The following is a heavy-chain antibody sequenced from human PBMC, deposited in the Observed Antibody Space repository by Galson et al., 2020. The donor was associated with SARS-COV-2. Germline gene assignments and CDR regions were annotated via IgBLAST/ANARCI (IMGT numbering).Heavy chain of an antibody. D-gene: IGHD5-12*01. CDR1: GFTFSSYA. V-gene: IGHV3-30*01. Sequence: GGSLRLSCAASGFTFSSYAMHWVRQAPGKGLEWVAVISYDGSNKYYADSVKGRFTISRDNSKNTLYLQMNSLRAEDTAVYYCARTQWLRGSFDYCGQGTLVTVSS. CDR2: ISYDGSNK. J-gene: IGHJ4*02. CDR3: ARTQWLRGSFDY.